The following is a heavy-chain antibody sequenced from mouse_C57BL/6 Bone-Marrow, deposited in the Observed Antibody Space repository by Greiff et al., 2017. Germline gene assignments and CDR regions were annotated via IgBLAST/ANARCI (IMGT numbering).Heavy chain of an antibody. CDR2: IDPEPGET. J-gene: IGHJ3*01. Sequence: EVQLQQSGAELVKPGASVKLSCTASGFNITSYYMNWVKQRPEQGLEWIGRIDPEPGETKYAQKFKGKATITADTSSNTAYLQLSSLTSEDTAVYYCDRYDFDAGGAWFAYWGQGTLVTVSA. V-gene: IGHV14-2*01. CDR1: GFNITSYY. D-gene: IGHD2-4*01. CDR3: DRYDFDAGGAWFAY.